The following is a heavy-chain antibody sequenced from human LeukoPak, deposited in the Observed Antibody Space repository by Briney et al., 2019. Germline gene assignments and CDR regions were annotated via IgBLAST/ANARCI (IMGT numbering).Heavy chain of an antibody. V-gene: IGHV3-21*01. Sequence: PGGSLRLSCAASGFTFSSYAMNGVRQAPGKGLEWVSSISSSSSYIYYADSVKGRFTISRDNAKNSLYLQMNSLRAEDTAVYYCAREDSYYYGSGSYPFDYWGQGTLVTVSS. CDR2: ISSSSSYI. J-gene: IGHJ4*02. CDR3: AREDSYYYGSGSYPFDY. D-gene: IGHD3-10*01. CDR1: GFTFSSYA.